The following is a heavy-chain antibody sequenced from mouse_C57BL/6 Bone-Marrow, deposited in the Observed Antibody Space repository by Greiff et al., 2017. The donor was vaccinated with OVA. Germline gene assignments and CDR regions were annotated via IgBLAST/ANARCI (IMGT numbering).Heavy chain of an antibody. CDR1: GYTFTSYW. CDR3: ARSSSLPVFPFDY. D-gene: IGHD6-5*01. V-gene: IGHV1-7*01. CDR2: INPSSGYT. Sequence: QVQLKESGAELAKPGASVKLSCKASGYTFTSYWMHWVKQRPGQGLEWIGYINPSSGYTKYNQKFKDKATLTADKSSSTAYMQLSSLTSEDSAVYYCARSSSLPVFPFDYWGQGTTLTVSS. J-gene: IGHJ2*01.